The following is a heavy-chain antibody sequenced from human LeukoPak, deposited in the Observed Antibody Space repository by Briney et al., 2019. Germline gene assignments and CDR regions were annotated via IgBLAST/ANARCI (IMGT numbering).Heavy chain of an antibody. CDR3: ARDLYSSKTNDAFVI. V-gene: IGHV4-39*07. Sequence: SETLSLTCSVAGGSIRSSSYYWGWIRQPPGKGLKWIGSIYYSGSSYYNPSLKSRVTISVDTSKNQFSLKLTSVTAADTALYYCARDLYSSKTNDAFVIWGQGTMVTVSS. D-gene: IGHD6-13*01. J-gene: IGHJ3*02. CDR2: IYYSGSS. CDR1: GGSIRSSSYY.